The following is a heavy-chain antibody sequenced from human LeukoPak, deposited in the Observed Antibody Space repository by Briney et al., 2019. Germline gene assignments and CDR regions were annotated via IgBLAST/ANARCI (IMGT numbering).Heavy chain of an antibody. CDR3: ARCRRDGYLGLLNWFDP. CDR2: IYHSGST. J-gene: IGHJ5*02. Sequence: SGTLSLTCAVSGGSISSSNWWSWVRQPPGKGLEWIGEIYHSGSTNYNPSLKSRVTISVDKSKNQFSLKLSSVTAADTAVYYCARCRRDGYLGLLNWFDPWGQGTLVTVSS. CDR1: GGSISSSNW. D-gene: IGHD5-24*01. V-gene: IGHV4-4*02.